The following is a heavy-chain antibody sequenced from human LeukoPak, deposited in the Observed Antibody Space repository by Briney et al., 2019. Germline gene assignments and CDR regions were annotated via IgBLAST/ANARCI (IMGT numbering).Heavy chain of an antibody. CDR2: IYCDDDK. V-gene: IGHV2-5*02. D-gene: IGHD6-13*01. CDR1: RFSLHTRGVG. CDR3: AHRTPIAAAGTWVY. J-gene: IGHJ4*01. Sequence: ESAPTLANTTPALTLTYTSTRFSLHTRGVGPDWIRQPPPKALERLALIYCDDDKRYSASLKSRLTITKDTFKSQVVLTMTNMDPVDTATYYCAHRTPIAAAGTWVYWGQGSLVTVSS.